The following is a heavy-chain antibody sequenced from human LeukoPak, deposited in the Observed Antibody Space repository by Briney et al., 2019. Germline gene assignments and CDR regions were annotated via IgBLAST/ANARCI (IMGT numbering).Heavy chain of an antibody. CDR1: GFTFSSYE. CDR3: ARDSPPTYSGSYYTSLFWFDP. J-gene: IGHJ5*02. CDR2: ISSSGSTI. Sequence: GGSLRLSCAASGFTFSSYEMNWVRQAPGKGLEWVSYISSSGSTIYYADSVKGRFTISRDNAKNSLYLQMNSLRAEDTAVYYCARDSPPTYSGSYYTSLFWFDPWGQGTLVTVSS. V-gene: IGHV3-48*03. D-gene: IGHD1-26*01.